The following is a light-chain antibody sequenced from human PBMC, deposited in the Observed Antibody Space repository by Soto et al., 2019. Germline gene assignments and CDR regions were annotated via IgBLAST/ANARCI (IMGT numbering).Light chain of an antibody. V-gene: IGKV3-20*01. Sequence: EIVLTQSPGTLSLSPGERATLSCRASQSASTSYLVWYQQKPGQAPRLLIYGASSRAAGIPDRFSGGGSGTDFTLTISRLEPEDFAVYYCQHYGSSPLTFGGGTKVEIK. CDR1: QSASTSY. CDR3: QHYGSSPLT. CDR2: GAS. J-gene: IGKJ4*01.